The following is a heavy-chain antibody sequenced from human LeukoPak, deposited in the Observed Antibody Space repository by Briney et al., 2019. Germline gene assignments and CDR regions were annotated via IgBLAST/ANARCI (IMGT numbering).Heavy chain of an antibody. CDR2: IIPNNRAT. D-gene: IGHD3-10*01. J-gene: IGHJ4*02. CDR3: AREAGVGDGSGSQYYFDY. CDR1: GYIFTGDY. Sequence: VASVKVSCKASGYIFTGDYIHWVRQAPGQGREWMGWIIPNNRATKYAQKFQGRVTMTRDTSISTAYMELSRLRSDDTAMYYCAREAGVGDGSGSQYYFDYWGQGTLVTVSS. V-gene: IGHV1-2*02.